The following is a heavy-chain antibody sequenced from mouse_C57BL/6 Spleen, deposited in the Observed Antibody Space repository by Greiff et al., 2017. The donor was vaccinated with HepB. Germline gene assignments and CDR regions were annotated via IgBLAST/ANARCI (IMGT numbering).Heavy chain of an antibody. CDR2: INPYNGGT. CDR1: GYTFTDYY. V-gene: IGHV1-19*01. D-gene: IGHD2-4*01. J-gene: IGHJ2*01. Sequence: VQLQQSGPVLVKPGASVKMSCKASGYTFTDYYMNWVKQSHGKSLEWIGVINPYNGGTSHNQKFKGKATLTVDKSSSTAYMELNSLTSEDSAVYYCARRYYDYDGVDYWGQGTTLTVSS. CDR3: ARRYYDYDGVDY.